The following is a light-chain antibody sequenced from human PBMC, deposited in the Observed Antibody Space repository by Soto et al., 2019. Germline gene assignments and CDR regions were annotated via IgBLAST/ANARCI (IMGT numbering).Light chain of an antibody. CDR3: QQRDSWPIT. Sequence: EIVLTQSPGTLSLSPGERATLSCRASQSVSSSYLAWYQQKPGQAPRLLIYADSNRATGIPARFSGSGSGTDFTLTISSLEPEDFSVYYCQQRDSWPITFGQGTRLEIK. J-gene: IGKJ5*01. CDR1: QSVSSSY. V-gene: IGKV3D-20*02. CDR2: ADS.